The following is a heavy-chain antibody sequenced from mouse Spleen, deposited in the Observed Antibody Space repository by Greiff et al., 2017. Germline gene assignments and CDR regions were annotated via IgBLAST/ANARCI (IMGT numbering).Heavy chain of an antibody. CDR1: GFTFSSYA. V-gene: IGHV5-9-3*01. CDR3: ARHGGTVNWYFDV. D-gene: IGHD3-3*01. Sequence: EVQLVESGGGLVKPGGSLKLSCAASGFTFSSYAMSWVRQTPEKRLEWVATISSGGSYTYYPDSVKGRFTISRDNAKNTLYLQMSSLRSEDTAMYYCARHGGTVNWYFDVWGAGTTVTVSS. CDR2: ISSGGSYT. J-gene: IGHJ1*01.